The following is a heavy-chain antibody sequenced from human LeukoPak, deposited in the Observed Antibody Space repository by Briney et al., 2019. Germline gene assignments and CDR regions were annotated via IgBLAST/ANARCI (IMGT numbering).Heavy chain of an antibody. CDR3: ARDRYSAFDY. CDR2: IYRGGST. Sequence: GGSLRLSCAASGFNVSNNYMSWVRQAPGKGLEWVSVIYRGGSTYYADSVKGRFTISRDNSKNTLYLQMNSLRAEDTAVYYCARDRYSAFDYWGQGTLVTVSS. CDR1: GFNVSNNY. J-gene: IGHJ4*02. V-gene: IGHV3-53*05. D-gene: IGHD1-26*01.